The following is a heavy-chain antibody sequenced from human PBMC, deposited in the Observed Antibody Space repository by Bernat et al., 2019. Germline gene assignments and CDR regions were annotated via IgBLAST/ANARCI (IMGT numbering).Heavy chain of an antibody. Sequence: EVQLVESGGGLVQPGGSLRLSCAASGFTVSSNYMSWVRQAPGKGLEWVSVIYSGGSTYYADSVKGRITISRHNSKNTLYLQMNSLGAEATAVYYCARYGSGGAFDIWGQGTMVTVSS. V-gene: IGHV3-53*04. CDR2: IYSGGST. D-gene: IGHD3-10*01. CDR1: GFTVSSNY. J-gene: IGHJ3*02. CDR3: ARYGSGGAFDI.